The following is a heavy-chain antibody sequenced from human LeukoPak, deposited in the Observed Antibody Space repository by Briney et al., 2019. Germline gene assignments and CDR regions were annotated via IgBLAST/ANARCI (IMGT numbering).Heavy chain of an antibody. Sequence: GGSLRLSCAASGFTVSSNYMICVRQAPGKRLEWVSAISGSGGSKYYADSVKGRFTISRDNSKNTLYMQMNSLRAEDTAVYYCAKYYYGSGSYLDIWGQGTMVTVSS. CDR3: AKYYYGSGSYLDI. CDR2: ISGSGGSK. V-gene: IGHV3-23*01. D-gene: IGHD3-10*01. CDR1: GFTVSSNY. J-gene: IGHJ3*02.